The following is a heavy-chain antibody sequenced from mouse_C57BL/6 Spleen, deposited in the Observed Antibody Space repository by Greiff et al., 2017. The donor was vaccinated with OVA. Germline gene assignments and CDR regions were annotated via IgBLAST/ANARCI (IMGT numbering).Heavy chain of an antibody. CDR1: GYTFTSYW. CDR2: IDPSDSYT. D-gene: IGHD4-1*01. J-gene: IGHJ3*01. CDR3: ALTGPCAY. V-gene: IGHV1-59*01. Sequence: QVQLQQPGAELVRPGTSVKLSCKASGYTFTSYWMHWVKQRPGQGLEWIGVIDPSDSYTNYNQKFKGKATLTVDTSSSTAYMQLSSLTSEDSAVYYCALTGPCAYWGQGTLVTVSA.